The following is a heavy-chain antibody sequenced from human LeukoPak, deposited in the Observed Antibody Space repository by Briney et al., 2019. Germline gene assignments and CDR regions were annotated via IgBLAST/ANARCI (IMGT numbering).Heavy chain of an antibody. CDR2: INHSGST. Sequence: SETLSLTCAVYGGSFSGYYWSWIRQPPGKGLEWIGEINHSGSTNYNPSLKSRVTISVDTSKNQFSLKLSSVTAADTAVYYCARQQPPRDYWGQGTLVTVSS. J-gene: IGHJ4*02. CDR3: ARQQPPRDY. CDR1: GGSFSGYY. V-gene: IGHV4-34*01. D-gene: IGHD1/OR15-1a*01.